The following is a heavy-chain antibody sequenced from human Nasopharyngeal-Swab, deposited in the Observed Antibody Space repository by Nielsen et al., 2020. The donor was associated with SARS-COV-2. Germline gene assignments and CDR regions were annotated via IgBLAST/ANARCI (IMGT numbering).Heavy chain of an antibody. CDR1: GYTLTELS. CDR3: AVDYGDYDSYYGMDV. Sequence: ASVKVSCKVSGYTLTELSMHWVRQAPGKGLEWMGGFDPEDGETIYAQKFQGRVTMTEDTSTDTAYMELSSLRSDDTAVYYCAVDYGDYDSYYGMDVWGQGTTVTVSS. D-gene: IGHD4-17*01. CDR2: FDPEDGET. J-gene: IGHJ6*02. V-gene: IGHV1-24*01.